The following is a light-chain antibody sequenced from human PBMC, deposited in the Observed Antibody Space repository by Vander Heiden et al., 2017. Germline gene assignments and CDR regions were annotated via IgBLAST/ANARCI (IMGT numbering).Light chain of an antibody. CDR3: QVCDSSSDHWV. CDR2: DEG. Sequence: SYVLTQPPSVSVAPGLTARITCGGNKIGSKSVHWYQQKTGQAPVLVVYDEGERPPGIPDQFSGSNSGNTATLTISRVEAGDEADYYCQVCDSSSDHWVFGGGTKLTVL. V-gene: IGLV3-21*02. CDR1: KIGSKS. J-gene: IGLJ3*02.